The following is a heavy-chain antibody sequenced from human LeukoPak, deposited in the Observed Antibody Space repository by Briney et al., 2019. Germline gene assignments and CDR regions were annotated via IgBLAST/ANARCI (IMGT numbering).Heavy chain of an antibody. Sequence: SETLSLTCTVSVGSISSYYWSWIRQPPGKGLEWIGYIYYSGSTNYNPSLQSRVTISVDTSKNQFALKLSSVTAADTAVYYCARERAQPLFYGMDVWGQGTTVTVSS. J-gene: IGHJ6*02. CDR3: ARERAQPLFYGMDV. CDR1: VGSISSYY. D-gene: IGHD2-2*01. CDR2: IYYSGST. V-gene: IGHV4-59*01.